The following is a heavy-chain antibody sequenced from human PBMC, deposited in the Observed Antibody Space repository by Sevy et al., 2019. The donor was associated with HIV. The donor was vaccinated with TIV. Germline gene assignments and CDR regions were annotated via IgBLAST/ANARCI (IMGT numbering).Heavy chain of an antibody. V-gene: IGHV3-30-3*01. Sequence: GGCLRLSCAASGFTFSSYAMHWVRQAPGKGLEWVAVISYDGSNKYYADSVKVRFTISRDNSKNTLYLQMNSLRAEDTAVYYCARSSGSYSYFDYWGQGTLVTVSS. CDR2: ISYDGSNK. J-gene: IGHJ4*02. D-gene: IGHD1-26*01. CDR3: ARSSGSYSYFDY. CDR1: GFTFSSYA.